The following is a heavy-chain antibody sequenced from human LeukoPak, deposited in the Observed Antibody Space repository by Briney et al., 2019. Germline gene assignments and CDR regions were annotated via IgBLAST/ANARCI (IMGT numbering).Heavy chain of an antibody. CDR2: IKQDGSEK. V-gene: IGHV3-7*01. CDR1: GFTFSSYW. Sequence: GGSLRLSCAACGFTFSSYWMSWVRQAPGKGLEWVANIKQDGSEKYYVDSVKGRFTISRDNAKNSLYLQMNSLRAEDTAVYYCASLYDFWSGYYRGGHDAFDIWGQGTMVTVSS. D-gene: IGHD3-3*01. J-gene: IGHJ3*02. CDR3: ASLYDFWSGYYRGGHDAFDI.